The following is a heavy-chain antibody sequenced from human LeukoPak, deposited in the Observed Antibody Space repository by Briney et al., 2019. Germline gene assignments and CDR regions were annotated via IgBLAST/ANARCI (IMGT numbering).Heavy chain of an antibody. Sequence: PGRSLRLSCAASGFTFSSYGMHWVRQAPGKGLEWVAVISYDGSNKYYADSVKGRFTISRDNSKNTLYLQMNSLRAEDTAVYYCAKGKDFGFDPWGQGTLVTVSS. CDR1: GFTFSSYG. CDR3: AKGKDFGFDP. CDR2: ISYDGSNK. J-gene: IGHJ5*02. V-gene: IGHV3-30*18.